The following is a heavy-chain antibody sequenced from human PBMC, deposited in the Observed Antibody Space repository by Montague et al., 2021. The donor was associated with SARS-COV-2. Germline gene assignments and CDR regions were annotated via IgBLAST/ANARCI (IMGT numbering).Heavy chain of an antibody. CDR3: ARAPVAHITIFGVVTSFDY. CDR1: GGSISSYY. V-gene: IGHV4-59*01. D-gene: IGHD3-3*01. J-gene: IGHJ4*02. CDR2: IYYSGST. Sequence: SLVHTVSGGSISSYYWSWIRQPPGKGLEWIGYIYYSGSTNYNPSLKSRVTISVDTSKNQFSLKLSSVTAADTAVYYCARAPVAHITIFGVVTSFDYWAREPWSPSPQ.